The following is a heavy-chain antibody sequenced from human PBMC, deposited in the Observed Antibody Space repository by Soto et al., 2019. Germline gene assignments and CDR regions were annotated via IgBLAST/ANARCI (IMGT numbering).Heavy chain of an antibody. CDR3: ARLSRPNYYDTSGFFKDNWFDP. CDR1: GGTFSSYD. Sequence: ASVKVSCKASGGTFSSYDINWARQAPGQGLEWMGGIIPIVETPKYAQKFQGRVTITADESTNTVYMELSSLRSEDTAMYYCARLSRPNYYDTSGFFKDNWFDPWGQGTLVTVSS. CDR2: IIPIVETP. D-gene: IGHD3-22*01. V-gene: IGHV1-69*13. J-gene: IGHJ5*02.